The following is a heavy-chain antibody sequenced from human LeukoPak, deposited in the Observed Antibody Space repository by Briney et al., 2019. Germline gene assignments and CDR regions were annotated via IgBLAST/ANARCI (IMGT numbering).Heavy chain of an antibody. J-gene: IGHJ4*02. D-gene: IGHD3-22*01. CDR2: IYYSGST. V-gene: IGHV4-59*08. CDR3: ARHAGYSSGYRSHLDS. CDR1: GGSISSYY. Sequence: PSETLSLTCAVSGGSISSYYWSWIRQPPGKGLEWVGYIYYSGSTNYNPSLKSRATILVDTFKNQFSLKLSSATAAATAVYYCARHAGYSSGYRSHLDSWGQGILVTVSS.